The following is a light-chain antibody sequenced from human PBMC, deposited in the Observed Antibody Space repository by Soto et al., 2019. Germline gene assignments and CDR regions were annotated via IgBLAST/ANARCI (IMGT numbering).Light chain of an antibody. CDR1: SGSIASNY. J-gene: IGLJ3*02. CDR2: EDK. V-gene: IGLV6-57*03. CDR3: HTYESNNVV. Sequence: NFMLTQPHSVSESPGKTVIISCTRSSGSIASNYVQWYQQRPGSAPNIVIYEDKQRPSGVPDRFSGSVDSSSNSASLTISGLKTEEEADYYCHTYESNNVVFGGGTKLTVL.